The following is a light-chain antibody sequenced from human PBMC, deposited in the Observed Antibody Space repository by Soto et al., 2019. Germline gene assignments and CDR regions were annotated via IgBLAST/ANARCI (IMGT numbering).Light chain of an antibody. J-gene: IGKJ1*01. V-gene: IGKV3-15*01. Sequence: EIVMTQSPATLSVSPGERATLSCRASQSVSSNLAWYQQKPGQAPRLLIYGASTRATGIPARFSGSGSGTEFTLTISSLQSEDFAFYSWHTYINWLHPFGQGPKVDI. CDR2: GAS. CDR3: HTYINWLHP. CDR1: QSVSSN.